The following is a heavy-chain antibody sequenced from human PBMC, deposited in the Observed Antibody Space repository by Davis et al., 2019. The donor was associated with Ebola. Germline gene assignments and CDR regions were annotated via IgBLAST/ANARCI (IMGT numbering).Heavy chain of an antibody. CDR2: IYYSGST. Sequence: SETLSLTCTVSGGSVSSGSYYWSWIRQPPGKGLEWIGYIYYSGSTNYNPSLKSRVTISVDTSKNQFSLKLSSVTAADTAVYYCARAIVVVVAATPYTWFDPWGQGTLVTVSS. CDR3: ARAIVVVVAATPYTWFDP. D-gene: IGHD2-15*01. J-gene: IGHJ5*02. V-gene: IGHV4-61*01. CDR1: GGSVSSGSYY.